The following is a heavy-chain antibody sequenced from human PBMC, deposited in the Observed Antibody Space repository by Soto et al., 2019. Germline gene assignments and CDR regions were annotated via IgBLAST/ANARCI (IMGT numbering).Heavy chain of an antibody. V-gene: IGHV3-48*03. CDR2: ISSIGDTI. CDR1: GFAFSTFE. D-gene: IGHD6-19*01. J-gene: IGHJ6*02. Sequence: GGSLRLSCAASGFAFSTFEMSWVRQAPGQVLEWLSYISSIGDTIYYADSVKGRFTVSRDSAKNSLYLQMNSLRAEDTAVYYCAREYSSGRSSLFYYGRDVWGQGTTVTVSS. CDR3: AREYSSGRSSLFYYGRDV.